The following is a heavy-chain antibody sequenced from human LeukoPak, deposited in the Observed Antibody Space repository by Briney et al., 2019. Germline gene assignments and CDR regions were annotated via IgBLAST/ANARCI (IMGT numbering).Heavy chain of an antibody. J-gene: IGHJ4*02. CDR1: GLSFSSNG. Sequence: PGGCLRLSWAAAGLSFSSNGTHWVRQAPGKWLGWVAVIWYDGSNTYYADSVKGRFTISRDNSENTLYLQMNSLKAEDTALYYCARDGGTTGSISSWFDYWGEGTLVTVSS. CDR2: IWYDGSNT. CDR3: ARDGGTTGSISSWFDY. D-gene: IGHD6-13*01. V-gene: IGHV3-33*01.